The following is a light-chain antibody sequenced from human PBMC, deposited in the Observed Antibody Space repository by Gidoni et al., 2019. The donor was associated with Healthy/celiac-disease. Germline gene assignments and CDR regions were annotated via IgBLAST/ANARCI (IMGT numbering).Light chain of an antibody. Sequence: DIQMTQSPSSLSASVGDRVTITCRASQSIRSYLNWYQQKPGNAPKLLIYAASRLQSGVPSRFSGSGSGTDFTLTISSLQPEDFATYYCQQSYSTPPYTFGQGTKLEIK. CDR1: QSIRSY. J-gene: IGKJ2*01. V-gene: IGKV1-39*01. CDR3: QQSYSTPPYT. CDR2: AAS.